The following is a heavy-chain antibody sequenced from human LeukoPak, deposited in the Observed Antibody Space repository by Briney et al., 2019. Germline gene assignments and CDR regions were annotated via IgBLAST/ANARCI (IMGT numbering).Heavy chain of an antibody. CDR2: IYPGDSDT. D-gene: IGHD6-19*01. V-gene: IGHV5-51*01. J-gene: IGHJ5*02. CDR3: ARSAVAGTFLIWFDP. Sequence: GESLKISCKGSGYSFTSNWIGWVRQMPGKGLEWMGIIYPGDSDTRYSPSFQGQVTISADKSISTAYLQWSSLKASDTAMYYCARSAVAGTFLIWFDPWGQGTLVTVSS. CDR1: GYSFTSNW.